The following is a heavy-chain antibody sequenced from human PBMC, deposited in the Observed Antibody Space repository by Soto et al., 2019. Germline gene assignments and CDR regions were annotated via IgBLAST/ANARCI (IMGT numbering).Heavy chain of an antibody. V-gene: IGHV3-11*04. Sequence: PGGSLRLSCAASGFTFSDYYMSWIRQAPGKGLEWVSYISSSGSTIYYADSVKGRFTISRDNAKNSLYLQMNSLRAEDTAVYYCARAPLNCDSSGYHFDYWGQGTLVTVSS. CDR2: ISSSGSTI. CDR3: ARAPLNCDSSGYHFDY. D-gene: IGHD3-22*01. J-gene: IGHJ4*02. CDR1: GFTFSDYY.